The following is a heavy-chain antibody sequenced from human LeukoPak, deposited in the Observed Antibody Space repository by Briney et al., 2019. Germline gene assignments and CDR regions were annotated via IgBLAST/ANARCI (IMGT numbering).Heavy chain of an antibody. V-gene: IGHV3-74*01. J-gene: IGHJ3*02. D-gene: IGHD4-17*01. CDR1: GFTFSSYW. Sequence: QPGGSLRLSCAASGFTFSSYWMHWVRQAPGKGMVWVSRINSDGSSTSYTDSVKGRFTISRDNAKNTLYLQMNSLRAEDTAVYYCARATTVTDDAFDIWGQGTMVTVSS. CDR2: INSDGSST. CDR3: ARATTVTDDAFDI.